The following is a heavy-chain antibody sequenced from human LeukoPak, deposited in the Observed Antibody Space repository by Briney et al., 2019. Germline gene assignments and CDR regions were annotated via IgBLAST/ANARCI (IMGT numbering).Heavy chain of an antibody. V-gene: IGHV3-23*01. Sequence: PGGSLRLYCAASGFTFSSYAMSWVRQAPGKGLEWVSGISSSGGTTYYADSVKGRFTISRDNSKNTLYLQMNSLRAEDTAIYYCATRGSSWRFDSWGQGALVTVSS. J-gene: IGHJ4*02. CDR2: ISSSGGTT. CDR3: ATRGSSWRFDS. D-gene: IGHD6-13*01. CDR1: GFTFSSYA.